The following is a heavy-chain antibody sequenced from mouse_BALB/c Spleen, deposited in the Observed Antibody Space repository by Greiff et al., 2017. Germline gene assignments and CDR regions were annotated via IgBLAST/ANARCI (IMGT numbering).Heavy chain of an antibody. D-gene: IGHD2-12*01. CDR3: APYYTFAY. CDR2: IDPANGNT. CDR1: GFNIKDTY. Sequence: VQLKQSGAELVKPGASVKLSCTASGFNIKDTYMHWVKQRPEQGLEWIGRIDPANGNTKYDPKFQGKATITADTSSNTAYLQLSSLTSEDTAVYYCAPYYTFAYWGQGTLVTVSA. J-gene: IGHJ3*01. V-gene: IGHV14-3*02.